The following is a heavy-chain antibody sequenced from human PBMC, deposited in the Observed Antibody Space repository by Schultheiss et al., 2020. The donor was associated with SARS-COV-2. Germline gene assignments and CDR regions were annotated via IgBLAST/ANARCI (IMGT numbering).Heavy chain of an antibody. CDR2: IYYSGST. Sequence: SETLSLTCTVSGGSISSYYWSWIRQPPGKGLEWIGYIYYSGSTNYNPSLKSRVTISVDTSKNQFSLKLSSVTAADTAVYYCARHSSSGWRPYYWYFDLWGRGTLVTVSS. CDR3: ARHSSSGWRPYYWYFDL. J-gene: IGHJ2*01. V-gene: IGHV4-59*08. CDR1: GGSISSYY. D-gene: IGHD6-19*01.